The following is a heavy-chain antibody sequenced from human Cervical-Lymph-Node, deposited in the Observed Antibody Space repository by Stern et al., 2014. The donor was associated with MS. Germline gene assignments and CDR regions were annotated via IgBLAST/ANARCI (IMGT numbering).Heavy chain of an antibody. CDR1: GFSVSTSGVR. Sequence: QITLKESGPALVKPAQTLKLTCTLSGFSVSTSGVRVSWIRQPPGKALEWLARIVWDDVRFYRASLKTRLTVSKDISKNHVVLTMTNVDPVDTATYYCARHRPDCRDGSCYLTLFDYWGQGTLVTVSS. V-gene: IGHV2-70*04. CDR2: IVWDDVR. J-gene: IGHJ4*02. CDR3: ARHRPDCRDGSCYLTLFDY. D-gene: IGHD2-15*01.